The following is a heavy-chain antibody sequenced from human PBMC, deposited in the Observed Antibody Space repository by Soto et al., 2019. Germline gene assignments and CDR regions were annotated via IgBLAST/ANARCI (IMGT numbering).Heavy chain of an antibody. Sequence: GEPLSISGAAGGYSFTRSWICWVRQLPGKRLEWMWITYPGDSDTRYSPSFQGGVIISADKSINTAYLQCSSLKAADTAMYYCFVHHILPWFDYWGQVTLVTVSS. J-gene: IGHJ5*01. CDR3: FVHHILPWFDY. D-gene: IGHD3-9*01. V-gene: IGHV5-51*03. CDR1: GYSFTRSW. CDR2: TYPGDSDT.